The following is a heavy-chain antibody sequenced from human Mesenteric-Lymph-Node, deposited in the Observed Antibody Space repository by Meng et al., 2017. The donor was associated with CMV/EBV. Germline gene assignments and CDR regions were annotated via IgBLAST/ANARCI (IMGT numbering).Heavy chain of an antibody. D-gene: IGHD1-20*01. CDR2: IFPHDSDI. CDR1: GYSFIDYW. V-gene: IGHV5-51*01. Sequence: GGSLRLSCKGSGYSFIDYWIGWVRQMPGKGLELMGIIFPHDSDIKYSPSFQGQVTISADKSISTAYLQWSSLKASDTAVYYCARPGITVTDAFDIWGQGTMVTVSS. CDR3: ARPGITVTDAFDI. J-gene: IGHJ3*02.